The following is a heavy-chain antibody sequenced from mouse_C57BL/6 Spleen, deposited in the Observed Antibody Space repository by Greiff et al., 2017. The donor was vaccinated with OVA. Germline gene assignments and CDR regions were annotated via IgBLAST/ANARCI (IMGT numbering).Heavy chain of an antibody. CDR3: TRRRYYYGSSYGYFDV. Sequence: VKLQQSGAELVRPGASVTLSCKASGYTFTDYEMHWVKQTPVHGLEWIGAIDPETGGTAYNQKFKGKAILTADKSSSTAYMELRSLTSEDSAVYYCTRRRYYYGSSYGYFDVWGTGTTVTVSS. CDR1: GYTFTDYE. V-gene: IGHV1-15*01. J-gene: IGHJ1*03. D-gene: IGHD1-1*01. CDR2: IDPETGGT.